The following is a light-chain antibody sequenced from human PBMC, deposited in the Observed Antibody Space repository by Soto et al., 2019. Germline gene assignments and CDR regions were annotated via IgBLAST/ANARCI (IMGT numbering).Light chain of an antibody. CDR1: QSVSSNY. J-gene: IGKJ3*01. V-gene: IGKV3-20*01. CDR3: HQSGNSPFA. Sequence: EIVLTQSPGTLSLSPGERATLSCRASQSVSSNYLAWYQQKPGQAPRLLIYGASSRATGIPDRFSGSGSGTDFTLTISRLEPEDFAVYYCHQSGNSPFAFGPGTKVDIK. CDR2: GAS.